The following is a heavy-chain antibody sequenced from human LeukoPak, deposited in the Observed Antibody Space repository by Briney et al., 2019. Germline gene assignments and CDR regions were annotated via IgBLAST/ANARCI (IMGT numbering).Heavy chain of an antibody. CDR2: IYHSGST. CDR3: ARGRVATAMVQAFDY. V-gene: IGHV4-38-2*02. D-gene: IGHD5-18*01. CDR1: GYSISSGYY. J-gene: IGHJ4*02. Sequence: SSETLSLTCTVSGYSISSGYYWGWIRQPPGKGLEWIGSIYHSGSTYYNPSLKSRVTISVDTSKNQFSLKLSSVTAADTAVYYCARGRVATAMVQAFDYWGQGTLVTVSS.